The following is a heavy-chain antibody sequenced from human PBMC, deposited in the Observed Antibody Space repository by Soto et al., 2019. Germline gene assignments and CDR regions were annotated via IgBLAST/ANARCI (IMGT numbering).Heavy chain of an antibody. CDR2: IYTTRSP. CDR1: GDSVSKYY. V-gene: IGHV4-4*07. D-gene: IGHD4-17*01. Sequence: PSETLSLTCTVSGDSVSKYYWNWIRQPAGKGLEWIGRIYTTRSPNYNPSLKSRVTMSVDTSKNQFSLKLNLTSVTAADTAVYYCARSPAYGDYANLYTWGQGTLVT. CDR3: ARSPAYGDYANLYT. J-gene: IGHJ5*02.